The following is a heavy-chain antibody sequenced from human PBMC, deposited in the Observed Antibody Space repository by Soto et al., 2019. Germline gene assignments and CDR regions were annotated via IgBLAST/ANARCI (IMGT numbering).Heavy chain of an antibody. D-gene: IGHD4-17*01. CDR2: IYYSGST. CDR3: ARGQTVTTDY. V-gene: IGHV4-30-4*01. J-gene: IGHJ4*02. CDR1: GGSISSGNYS. Sequence: QVQLQASGPGLVKPSQTRSLTCTVSGGSISSGNYSGSWFRQPPGKGLEWIGYIYYSGSTSYNPSLKGRIIVAVDTSKNQFSLKLSSVTVADTAVYSGARGQTVTTDYWGQGTLVTVSS.